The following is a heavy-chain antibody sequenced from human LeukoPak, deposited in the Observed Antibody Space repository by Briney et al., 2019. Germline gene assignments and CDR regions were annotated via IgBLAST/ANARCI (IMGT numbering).Heavy chain of an antibody. CDR2: MYYTGRT. CDR3: TRITIHGNSDY. V-gene: IGHV4-59*01. CDR1: GDSMSYYY. D-gene: IGHD5-24*01. Sequence: PSETLSLTCTVSGDSMSYYYWSWIRQTPGKGLEWLGYMYYTGRTKYNPSLKSRVTFSLDMSKNQFSLKLDSVTAADTAMYYCTRITIHGNSDYWGQGTLVTVPS. J-gene: IGHJ4*02.